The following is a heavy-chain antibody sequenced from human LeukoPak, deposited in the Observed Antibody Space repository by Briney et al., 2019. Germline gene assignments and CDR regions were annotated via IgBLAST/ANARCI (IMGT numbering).Heavy chain of an antibody. CDR1: GYSISSGYY. CDR2: IYHSGST. J-gene: IGHJ4*02. V-gene: IGHV4-38-2*02. CDR3: ARGVAAASTGY. D-gene: IGHD6-13*01. Sequence: SSETLSLTCTVSGYSISSGYYWGWIRQPPGKGLEWIGNIYHSGSTYYNPSPKSRVTISVDTSKNQFSLKLSSVTAADTAVYYCARGVAAASTGYWGQGTLVTASS.